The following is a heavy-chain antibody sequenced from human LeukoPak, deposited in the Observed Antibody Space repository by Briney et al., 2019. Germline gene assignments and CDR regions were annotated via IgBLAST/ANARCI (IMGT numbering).Heavy chain of an antibody. D-gene: IGHD3-10*02. J-gene: IGHJ6*02. V-gene: IGHV4-59*01. CDR1: GGSIGSYY. CDR2: IYYSGST. Sequence: PSETLSLTCTVSGGSIGSYYWNWIRQPPGKGLEWIGYIYYSGSTNYNPSLKSRVTISVDTSKNQFSLKLNSVTAADMAVYYCARTPYVRYFYGMDVWGQGTTVTVSS. CDR3: ARTPYVRYFYGMDV.